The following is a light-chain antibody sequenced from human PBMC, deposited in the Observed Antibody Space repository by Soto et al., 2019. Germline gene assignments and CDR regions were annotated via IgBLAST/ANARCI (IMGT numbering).Light chain of an antibody. CDR2: DAS. J-gene: IGKJ1*01. CDR1: QDISNH. V-gene: IGKV1-33*01. CDR3: QQYSNLPWT. Sequence: DIQMTQSPSSLSASVGDRVTITCQASQDISNHLNWYQQKPGKAPKLLIYDASNLETGVPSRFSGSGSGTYFIFIISSLQPEDIATYYCQQYSNLPWTFGQGTKVEIK.